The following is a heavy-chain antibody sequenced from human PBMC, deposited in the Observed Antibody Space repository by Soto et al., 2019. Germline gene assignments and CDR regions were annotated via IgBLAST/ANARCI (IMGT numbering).Heavy chain of an antibody. D-gene: IGHD3-10*02. CDR3: AAHRAKSPGYVDYFHH. V-gene: IGHV4-31*01. J-gene: IGHJ4*02. Sequence: QVQLQESGPGLVKPSETLSLTCTVSGDSIRTGRSYWSWIRQLPGKGLEWIGFIDFPGSAVYNPSRNSLSTISMYTFKNRFSLVLMSVTAGDTVIYFGAAHRAKSPGYVDYFHHWGQGTRVIVSS. CDR2: IDFPGSA. CDR1: GDSIRTGRSY.